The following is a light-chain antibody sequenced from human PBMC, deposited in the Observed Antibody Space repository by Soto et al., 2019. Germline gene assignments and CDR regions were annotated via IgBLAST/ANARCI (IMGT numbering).Light chain of an antibody. CDR2: DAS. V-gene: IGKV3-11*01. CDR1: QSVSSY. CDR3: QQRSNWPPYT. J-gene: IGKJ2*01. Sequence: EIVLTQSPATLYLSQGERATLSCRASQSVSSYLAWYQQKPGQAPRLLIYDASTRATGIPGRFSGSGSGTGFTLTISSLEPEDFAVYDCQQRSNWPPYTFGQGNKLEIK.